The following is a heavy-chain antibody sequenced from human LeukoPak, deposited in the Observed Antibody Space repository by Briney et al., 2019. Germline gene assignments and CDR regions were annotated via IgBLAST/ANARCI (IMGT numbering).Heavy chain of an antibody. J-gene: IGHJ4*02. V-gene: IGHV3-23*01. Sequence: PGGSLRLSCAASGFTFRSYAMSWVRQAPGKWLEWVLAISGSGTSTYYADSVKGRFTISRDNSKNTMYLQMNSLRAEDTAVYYCEGTYYYDSSDDYWGQGTLVTVSS. D-gene: IGHD3-22*01. CDR3: EGTYYYDSSDDY. CDR1: GFTFRSYA. CDR2: ISGSGTST.